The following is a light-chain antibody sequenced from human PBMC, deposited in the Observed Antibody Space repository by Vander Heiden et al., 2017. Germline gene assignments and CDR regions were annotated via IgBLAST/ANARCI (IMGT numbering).Light chain of an antibody. J-gene: IGKJ2*01. CDR3: QQRSSWPRYT. V-gene: IGKV3-11*01. Sequence: EIVLTQSPATLSLSPGERATLSCRASQSVNSDLAWYQQKPGQAPRLLMYDASNRFSGTPARFTGSGSGTDFTLTISSLEAEDFAVYYCQQRSSWPRYTFGQGTKLEIK. CDR1: QSVNSD. CDR2: DAS.